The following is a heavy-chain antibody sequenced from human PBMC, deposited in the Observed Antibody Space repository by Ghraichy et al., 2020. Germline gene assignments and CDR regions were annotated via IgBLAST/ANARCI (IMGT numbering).Heavy chain of an antibody. V-gene: IGHV3-21*01. CDR3: ARDWEDYGGNGPGGSYGMDV. D-gene: IGHD4-23*01. CDR2: ISSSSSYI. Sequence: GGPLRLSCAASGFTFSSYSMNWVRQAPGKGLEWVSSISSSSSYIYYADSVKGRFTISRDNAKNSLYLQMNSLRAEDTAVYYCARDWEDYGGNGPGGSYGMDVWGQGTTVTVSS. CDR1: GFTFSSYS. J-gene: IGHJ6*02.